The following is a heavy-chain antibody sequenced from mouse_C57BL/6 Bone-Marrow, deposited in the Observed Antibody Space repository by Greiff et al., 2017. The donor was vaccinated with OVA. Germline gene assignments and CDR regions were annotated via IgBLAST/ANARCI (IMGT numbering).Heavy chain of an antibody. D-gene: IGHD4-1*01. Sequence: EVKLMESGPELVKPGASVKISCKASGYSFTDYNMNWVKQSNGKSLEWIGVINPNYGTTSYNQKFKGKATLTVDQSSSTAYMQLNSLTSEDSAVYYCARGGLGGAWFAYWGQGTLVTVSA. CDR1: GYSFTDYN. CDR3: ARGGLGGAWFAY. CDR2: INPNYGTT. J-gene: IGHJ3*01. V-gene: IGHV1-39*01.